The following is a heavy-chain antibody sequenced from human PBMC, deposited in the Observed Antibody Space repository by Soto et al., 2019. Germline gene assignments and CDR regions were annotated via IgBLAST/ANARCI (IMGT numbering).Heavy chain of an antibody. V-gene: IGHV1-3*01. CDR2: INAGNGNR. CDR1: GYTFTSYA. Sequence: ASVKVSCKASGYTFTSYAMHWVRQAPGQRLEWMGWINAGNGNRKYSQKFQGRVTITRDTSASTAYMELSSLRSEDTAVYYCARDLAYCGGDCYPIDYWGQGTLVTVSA. CDR3: ARDLAYCGGDCYPIDY. D-gene: IGHD2-21*02. J-gene: IGHJ4*02.